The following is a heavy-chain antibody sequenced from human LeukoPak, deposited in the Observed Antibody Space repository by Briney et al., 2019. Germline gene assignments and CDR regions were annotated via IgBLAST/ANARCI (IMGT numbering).Heavy chain of an antibody. CDR1: GFTVSSNY. J-gene: IGHJ4*02. CDR3: ARESREGYPYY. V-gene: IGHV3-66*01. D-gene: IGHD3-16*02. CDR2: IYSGGST. Sequence: GGSLRLSCAASGFTVSSNYMSWVRQASGKGLEWVSVIYSGGSTYYADSVKGRFTISRDNSKNTLYLQMNSLRAEDTAVYYCARESREGYPYYWGQGTLVTVSS.